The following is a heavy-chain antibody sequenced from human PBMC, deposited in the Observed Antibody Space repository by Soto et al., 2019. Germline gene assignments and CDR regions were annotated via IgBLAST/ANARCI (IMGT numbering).Heavy chain of an antibody. V-gene: IGHV3-9*01. CDR2: ISWNSGSI. D-gene: IGHD2-15*01. CDR1: GFTFDDYA. CDR3: AKDMEEYCSGGSCYAFDI. J-gene: IGHJ3*02. Sequence: EVQLVESGGGLVQPGRSLRLSCAASGFTFDDYAMHWVRQAPGKGLEWVSGISWNSGSIGYADSVKGRFTISRENAKNSLYLQMNSLRAEDTALYYCAKDMEEYCSGGSCYAFDIWGQGTMVTVSS.